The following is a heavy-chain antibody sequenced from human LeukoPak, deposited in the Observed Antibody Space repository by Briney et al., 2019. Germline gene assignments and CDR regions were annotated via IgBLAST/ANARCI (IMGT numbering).Heavy chain of an antibody. CDR2: IYYSGST. CDR3: ASSRAAAAHEEDYFDY. V-gene: IGHV4-39*07. D-gene: IGHD6-13*01. Sequence: SETLSLTCAVSGGSISSSSYYWGWIRQPPGKGLEWIGSIYYSGSTYYNPSLKSRVTISVDTSKNQFSLKLSSVTAADTAVYYCASSRAAAAHEEDYFDYWGQGTLVTVSS. J-gene: IGHJ4*02. CDR1: GGSISSSSYY.